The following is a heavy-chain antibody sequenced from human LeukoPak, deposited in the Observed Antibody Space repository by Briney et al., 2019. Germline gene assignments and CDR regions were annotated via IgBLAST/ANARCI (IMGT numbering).Heavy chain of an antibody. CDR1: GYTFTSYY. Sequence: ASVKVSCKASGYTFTSYYMYWVPQAPGQGLEWIGIINPSGGSTSYAQKFQGRVTMTRDTSTSTVYMELSSLRSEDTAVYYCAREVGATDSYYYYYMDVWGKGTTVTVSS. D-gene: IGHD1-26*01. CDR3: AREVGATDSYYYYYMDV. V-gene: IGHV1-46*03. CDR2: INPSGGST. J-gene: IGHJ6*03.